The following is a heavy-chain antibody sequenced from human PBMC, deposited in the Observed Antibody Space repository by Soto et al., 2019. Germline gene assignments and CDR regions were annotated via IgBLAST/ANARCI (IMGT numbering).Heavy chain of an antibody. CDR1: GYTFTGYA. CDR3: ARAVAVPADFDY. J-gene: IGHJ4*02. D-gene: IGHD6-19*01. V-gene: IGHV1-3*01. CDR2: INAGNGNT. Sequence: VASVKVSCKASGYTFTGYAMHWVRQAPGQRLEWMGWINAGNGNTKYSQKFQGRVTITRDTSASAAYMELSSLSSEDTALYYCARAVAVPADFDYWGQGTLVTVSS.